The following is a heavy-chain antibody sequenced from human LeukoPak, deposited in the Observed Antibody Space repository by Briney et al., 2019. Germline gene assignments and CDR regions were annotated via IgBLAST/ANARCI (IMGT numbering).Heavy chain of an antibody. CDR2: IWYDGSNK. D-gene: IGHD3-3*01. Sequence: GGSLRLSCAASGFTFSSYGMHWVRQAPGKGLEWVAVIWYDGSNKCYADSVKGRFTISRDNSKNTLYLQMNSLRAEGTVVYYCAKVGVFGAEYYYYYYMDVWGKGTTVTVSS. V-gene: IGHV3-33*06. CDR3: AKVGVFGAEYYYYYYMDV. J-gene: IGHJ6*03. CDR1: GFTFSSYG.